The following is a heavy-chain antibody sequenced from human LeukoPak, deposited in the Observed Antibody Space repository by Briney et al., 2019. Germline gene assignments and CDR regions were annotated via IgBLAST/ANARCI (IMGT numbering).Heavy chain of an antibody. CDR1: GGSISSYY. CDR3: ARAGHPPGDDAFDI. Sequence: SETLSLTCTVSGGSISSYYWSWIRQPAGKGLEWIGRIYTSGSTYYNPSLKSRVTMSVDTSKNQFSLKLSSVTAADTAVYYCARAGHPPGDDAFDIWGQGTMVTVSS. D-gene: IGHD3-10*01. V-gene: IGHV4-4*07. J-gene: IGHJ3*02. CDR2: IYTSGST.